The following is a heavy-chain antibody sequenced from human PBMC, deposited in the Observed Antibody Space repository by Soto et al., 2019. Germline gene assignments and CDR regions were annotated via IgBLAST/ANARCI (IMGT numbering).Heavy chain of an antibody. J-gene: IGHJ4*02. D-gene: IGHD4-17*01. CDR3: ARGRDYGDYGDS. V-gene: IGHV4-34*01. CDR1: GESLSGYY. CDR2: INHSGST. Sequence: SETLSLTCAVYGESLSGYYWSWIRQPPGKGLEWIGEINHSGSTNYNPSLKSRVTISVDTSKNQFSLNLRSVTAADTAVYYCARGRDYGDYGDSWGQGTLVTVSS.